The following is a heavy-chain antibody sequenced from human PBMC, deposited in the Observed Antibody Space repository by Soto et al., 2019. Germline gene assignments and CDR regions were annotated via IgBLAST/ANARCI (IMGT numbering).Heavy chain of an antibody. J-gene: IGHJ4*02. D-gene: IGHD1-1*01. CDR3: AKNDGGAQLDY. CDR1: GFTFSSYG. V-gene: IGHV3-30*18. CDR2: ISYDGSNK. Sequence: GRSLRLSCAASGFTFSSYGMHWVRQAPGKGLEWVAVISYDGSNKYYADSVKGRFTISRDNSKNTLYLQMNSLRAEDTAVYYCAKNDGGAQLDYCGQGTLVTVSS.